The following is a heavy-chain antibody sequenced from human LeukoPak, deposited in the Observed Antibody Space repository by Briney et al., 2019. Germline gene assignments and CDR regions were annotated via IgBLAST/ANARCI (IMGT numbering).Heavy chain of an antibody. Sequence: SETLSLTCTVSGGSISSTTYYWGWLRQPPGKGLEWIGSISYSGSTYYNPSLKSRVTISVDTSKNQFSLKLSSVTAADTAVYYCASERDGYNYYFDYWGQGTLVTVSS. CDR1: GGSISSTTYY. D-gene: IGHD5-24*01. V-gene: IGHV4-39*07. CDR3: ASERDGYNYYFDY. J-gene: IGHJ4*02. CDR2: ISYSGST.